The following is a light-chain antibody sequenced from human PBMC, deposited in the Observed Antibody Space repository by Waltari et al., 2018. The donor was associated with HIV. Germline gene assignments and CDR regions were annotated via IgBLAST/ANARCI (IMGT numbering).Light chain of an antibody. CDR1: QSVSSSY. V-gene: IGKV3-20*01. J-gene: IGKJ5*01. CDR3: QQYGSSPPRT. Sequence: EIVLTQSPGTLSLSPGERATLSCRASQSVSSSYLAWYQQKPGQAPRLLIYGASSRATGIPDRFSGSGSETDFTLTISRLEPEDFAVYYCQQYGSSPPRTFGKGTRLEIK. CDR2: GAS.